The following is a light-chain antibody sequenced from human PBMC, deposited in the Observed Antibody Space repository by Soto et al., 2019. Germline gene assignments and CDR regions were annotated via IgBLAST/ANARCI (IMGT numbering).Light chain of an antibody. CDR1: QNISFY. J-gene: IGKJ2*01. CDR2: AAS. Sequence: DIQMTQSPSSLSASIGDRATITCRASQNISFYLNWYQHKTGQAPKVLIYAASSLQAGVPQRFSGSGSGTDFTLSISSLQPEDFATYSCQQSYITPSTFGQGTKLEIK. CDR3: QQSYITPST. V-gene: IGKV1-39*01.